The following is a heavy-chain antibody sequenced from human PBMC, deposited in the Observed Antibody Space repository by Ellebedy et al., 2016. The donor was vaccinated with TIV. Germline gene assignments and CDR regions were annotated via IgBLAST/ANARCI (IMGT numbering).Heavy chain of an antibody. CDR3: ARETWDSSGYTIDY. V-gene: IGHV3-30*03. J-gene: IGHJ4*02. CDR1: GFTFSNHG. Sequence: GESLKISCAASGFTFSNHGMHWVRQAPGKGLEWVAVISDDGTYKYYEDSVKGRLTISRDNSKNTLYLQMNSLRAEDTAVYYCARETWDSSGYTIDYWGQGTLVIVSS. CDR2: ISDDGTYK. D-gene: IGHD3-22*01.